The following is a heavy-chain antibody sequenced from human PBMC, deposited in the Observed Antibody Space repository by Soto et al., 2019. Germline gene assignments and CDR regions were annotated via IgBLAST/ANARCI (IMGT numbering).Heavy chain of an antibody. V-gene: IGHV4-59*01. D-gene: IGHD2-21*02. Sequence: SETLSLTCSVSTRIYYWNWIRRPPGKGLEWIASIYDNGHINYNSALKSRLSIFLDKATQQISLNLTSVTAADTAVYYCAAVDDFPSWGQGIRVTVSS. CDR2: IYDNGHI. CDR3: AAVDDFPS. CDR1: TRIYY. J-gene: IGHJ5*02.